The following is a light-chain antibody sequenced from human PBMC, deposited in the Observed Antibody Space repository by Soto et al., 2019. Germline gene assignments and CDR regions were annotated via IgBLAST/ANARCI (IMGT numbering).Light chain of an antibody. Sequence: EIVLTQFPGTLSLSPGERATLSCRASQSVGSNYLAWYQQRPGQPPNLLIFGASHRAPDIPDRFSGSGSGTDFTLTISRLEPEDFAVYYCQQYGSSPGTFGQGTQVEIK. CDR1: QSVGSNY. CDR2: GAS. CDR3: QQYGSSPGT. V-gene: IGKV3-20*01. J-gene: IGKJ1*01.